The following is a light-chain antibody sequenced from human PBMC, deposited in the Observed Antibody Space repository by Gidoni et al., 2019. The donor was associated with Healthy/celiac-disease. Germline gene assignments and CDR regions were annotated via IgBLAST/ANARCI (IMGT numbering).Light chain of an antibody. CDR1: QSVSSY. Sequence: EIVLTQSPATLSLSPGERATLSCRASQSVSSYLAWYQQKPGQAPRLLIYDASNRATGIPARLSGSGSGTDFTLTISSLEPEDCAVYYCQQRSNWPKLNVGGGTKVEIK. CDR3: QQRSNWPKLN. J-gene: IGKJ4*01. CDR2: DAS. V-gene: IGKV3-11*01.